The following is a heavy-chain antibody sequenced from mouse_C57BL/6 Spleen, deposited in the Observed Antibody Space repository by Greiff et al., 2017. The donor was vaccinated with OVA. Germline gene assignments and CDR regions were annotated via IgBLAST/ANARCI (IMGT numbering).Heavy chain of an antibody. Sequence: EVQLQQSGAELVRPGASVKLSCTASGFNIKDDYMHWVKQRPEQGLEWIGWIDPENGDTEYASKFQGKATITADTSSNTAYLQLSSLTSEDTAVYYCTTGTAQFAYWGQGTLVTVSA. J-gene: IGHJ3*01. CDR2: IDPENGDT. D-gene: IGHD3-2*02. V-gene: IGHV14-4*01. CDR1: GFNIKDDY. CDR3: TTGTAQFAY.